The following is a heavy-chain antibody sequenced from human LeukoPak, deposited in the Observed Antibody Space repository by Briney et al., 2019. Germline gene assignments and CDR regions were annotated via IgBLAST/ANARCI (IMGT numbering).Heavy chain of an antibody. CDR1: GGSISGYY. CDR2: IDYSGST. D-gene: IGHD2-15*01. Sequence: SETLSLTCAVSGGSISGYYWNWIRQPPGKGLEWIGYIDYSGSTNYNPSLKSRVTISVDTSKNQYSLKLSSVTAADTAVYYCARLVHCSGGSCYSAGGRYWSDPWGQGTLVTVSS. CDR3: ARLVHCSGGSCYSAGGRYWSDP. J-gene: IGHJ5*02. V-gene: IGHV4-59*08.